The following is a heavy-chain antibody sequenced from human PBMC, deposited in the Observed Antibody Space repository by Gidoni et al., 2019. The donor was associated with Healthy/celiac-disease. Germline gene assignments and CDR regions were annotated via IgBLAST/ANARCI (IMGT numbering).Heavy chain of an antibody. CDR1: GGTFSSYA. V-gene: IGHV1-69*10. CDR2: IIPILGIT. Sequence: QVQLVQSGAEEKKPGSSVKDSCKAPGGTFSSYAISWVRQAPGQGLEWMGGIIPILGITNYAQKFQGRVTITADKSTSTAYMELGSLRSEDTAVYYCARALVVLHAFDIWGQGTMVTVSS. D-gene: IGHD2-21*01. CDR3: ARALVVLHAFDI. J-gene: IGHJ3*02.